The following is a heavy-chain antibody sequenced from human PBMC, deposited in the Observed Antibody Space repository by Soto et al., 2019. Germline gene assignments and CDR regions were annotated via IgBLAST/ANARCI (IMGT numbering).Heavy chain of an antibody. V-gene: IGHV1-24*01. CDR1: GYTLTDLS. D-gene: IGHD5-12*01. J-gene: IGHJ4*02. CDR3: ATRGRGYSGYTYFDY. Sequence: ASVKVSCKVSGYTLTDLSMHWVRQAPGKGLEWMGGFDPEDGETIYAQKFQGRVTMTEDTSTDTAYMELSSLRSEDTAVYYCATRGRGYSGYTYFDYWGQGTLVTVSS. CDR2: FDPEDGET.